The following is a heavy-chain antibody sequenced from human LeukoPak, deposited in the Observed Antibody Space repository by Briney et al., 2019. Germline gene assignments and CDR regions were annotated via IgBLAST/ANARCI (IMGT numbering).Heavy chain of an antibody. V-gene: IGHV4-4*02. Sequence: SETLSLTCAVSGGSISSTNWWTWVRQPPGKGLEWIGEIYHGGSTNYNPSLRSRVTISLDKSKNQFSVKLNSVTAADTAVYYCAMGGGVAAAGAFDVWGQGTMVTVSS. CDR1: GGSISSTNW. D-gene: IGHD6-13*01. CDR2: IYHGGST. CDR3: AMGGGVAAAGAFDV. J-gene: IGHJ3*01.